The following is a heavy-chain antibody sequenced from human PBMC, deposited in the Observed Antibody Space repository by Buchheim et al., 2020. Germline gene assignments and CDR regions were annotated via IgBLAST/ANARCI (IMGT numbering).Heavy chain of an antibody. V-gene: IGHV4-31*03. CDR2: IYYSGST. CDR1: GGSISSGGYY. CDR3: ARLVLNGYNYFRHIDL. D-gene: IGHD5-24*01. J-gene: IGHJ2*01. Sequence: QVQLQESGPGLVKPSQTLSLTCTVSGGSISSGGYYWSWIRQHPGKGLEWIGYIYYSGSTYYNPSLKSRVTIPVDTSKNQFSLKLSSVTAADTAVYFCARLVLNGYNYFRHIDLWGRGTL.